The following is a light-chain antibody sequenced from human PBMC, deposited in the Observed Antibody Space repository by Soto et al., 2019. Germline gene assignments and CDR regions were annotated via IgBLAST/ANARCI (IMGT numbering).Light chain of an antibody. CDR3: QSYDSSLSGVV. J-gene: IGLJ2*01. Sequence: QSVLTQPPSVSGAPGQRVTISCTGSSSNIGAGYDVHWYQQLPGTAPKLLIYDNSNRPSGVPDRFSGSKSGTSASLAITGLQAEDEAYYYCQSYDSSLSGVVFGGGTQLTVL. CDR1: SSNIGAGYD. V-gene: IGLV1-40*01. CDR2: DNS.